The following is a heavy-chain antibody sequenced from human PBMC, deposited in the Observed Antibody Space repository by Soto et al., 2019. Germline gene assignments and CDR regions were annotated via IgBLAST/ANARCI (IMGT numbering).Heavy chain of an antibody. V-gene: IGHV4-30-2*01. J-gene: IGHJ6*02. CDR3: ARAHYGDYGYGMDV. Sequence: QLQLQESGSGLVKPSQTLSLTCAVSGGSISSGGYSWSWIRQPPGKVLEWIGYIYHSGSTYYNPSLKSRVTISVDRSKDQFYLKLSSVTAADTAVYYCARAHYGDYGYGMDVWGQGTTVTVSS. D-gene: IGHD4-17*01. CDR1: GGSISSGGYS. CDR2: IYHSGST.